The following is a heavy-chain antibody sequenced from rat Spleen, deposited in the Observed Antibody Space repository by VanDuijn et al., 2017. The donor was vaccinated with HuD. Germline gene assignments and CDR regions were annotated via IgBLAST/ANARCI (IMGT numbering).Heavy chain of an antibody. CDR1: GFTFSDYN. D-gene: IGHD1-1*01. CDR3: TRDVDYSGARFAY. CDR2: ISYDGSST. V-gene: IGHV5-7*01. J-gene: IGHJ2*01. Sequence: EVQLVESGGGLVQPGRSLKLSCAASGFTFSDYNMAWVRQAPKKGLEWVATISYDGSSTYYRDSVKGRFTISRDNAKSTLYLQMNSLRSEDTATYYCTRDVDYSGARFAYWGQGVMVTVSS.